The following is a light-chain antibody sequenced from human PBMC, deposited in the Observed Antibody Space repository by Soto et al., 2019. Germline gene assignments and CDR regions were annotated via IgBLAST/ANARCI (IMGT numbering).Light chain of an antibody. Sequence: DIQMTQSPSSLSASVGDRVTITCRASQSISSYLNWYQQKPGKAPKLLIYAASSLQSGVPSRFSGSGSGTDFTLPISSQQPEDFATYYCQQRYSTPLTFGGGTKVEIK. V-gene: IGKV1-39*01. J-gene: IGKJ4*01. CDR1: QSISSY. CDR2: AAS. CDR3: QQRYSTPLT.